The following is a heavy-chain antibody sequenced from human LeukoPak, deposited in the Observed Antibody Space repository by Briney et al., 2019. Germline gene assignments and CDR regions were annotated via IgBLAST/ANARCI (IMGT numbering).Heavy chain of an antibody. V-gene: IGHV4-61*02. J-gene: IGHJ6*03. Sequence: SSETLSLTCTVSGGSISSGSYYWSWIRQPAGKGLEWIGRIDAGGTTNYNPSLKSRITMSLDTSKNQFSLKLSSVTAADTAVCYCARSGYPLYMDVWRKGTTVTVSS. CDR3: ARSGYPLYMDV. D-gene: IGHD5-12*01. CDR1: GGSISSGSYY. CDR2: IDAGGTT.